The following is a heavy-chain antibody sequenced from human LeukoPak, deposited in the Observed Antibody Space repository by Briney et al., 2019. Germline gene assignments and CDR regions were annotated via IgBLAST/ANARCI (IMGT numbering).Heavy chain of an antibody. J-gene: IGHJ2*01. CDR2: MNPNSGNT. Sequence: ASVKVSCKASGYTFTSYDINWVRQATGQGLEWMGWMNPNSGNTGYAQKFQGRVTITRNTSISTAYMELSSLRSEDTAVYYCARDRDYGDYVGYWYFDLWGRGTLVTVSS. V-gene: IGHV1-8*03. CDR3: ARDRDYGDYVGYWYFDL. D-gene: IGHD4-17*01. CDR1: GYTFTSYD.